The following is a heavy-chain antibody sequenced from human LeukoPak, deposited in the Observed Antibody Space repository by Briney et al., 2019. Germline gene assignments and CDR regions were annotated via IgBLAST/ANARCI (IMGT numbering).Heavy chain of an antibody. J-gene: IGHJ4*02. D-gene: IGHD3-22*01. V-gene: IGHV5-51*01. Sequence: GESLKISCKGSGYYFASYWIGWLRQMPGTGLEWVGTIYPGDSDTRYSPSFQGHVTISADKSISTAYLQWSSLKASDTAMYYCAIFGSGSIFDYWGQGTLVTVSS. CDR3: AIFGSGSIFDY. CDR2: IYPGDSDT. CDR1: GYYFASYW.